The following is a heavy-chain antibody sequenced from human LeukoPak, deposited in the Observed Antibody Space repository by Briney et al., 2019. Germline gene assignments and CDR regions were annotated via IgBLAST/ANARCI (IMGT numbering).Heavy chain of an antibody. D-gene: IGHD6-19*01. CDR1: GFTFDDYA. CDR3: ARVARRLGYYFDY. Sequence: GRSLRLSCAASGFTFDDYAMHWVRQAPGKGLEWVSGISWNSGSIGYADSVKGRFTISRDNAKNSLYLQMNSRRAEDTAVYYCARVARRLGYYFDYWGQGTLVTVSS. J-gene: IGHJ4*02. V-gene: IGHV3-9*01. CDR2: ISWNSGSI.